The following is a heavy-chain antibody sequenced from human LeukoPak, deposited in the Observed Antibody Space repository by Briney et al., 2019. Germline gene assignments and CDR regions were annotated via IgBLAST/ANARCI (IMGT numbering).Heavy chain of an antibody. V-gene: IGHV4-38-2*01. J-gene: IGHJ4*02. CDR1: GYSISSNYY. CDR3: ARAQWLVPPYFDF. CDR2: IYHTGRT. D-gene: IGHD6-19*01. Sequence: SETLSLTCAVSGYSISSNYYWGWIRQPPGKGLEWIGSIYHTGRTYYNPFLKSRVTISVDTSKNQFSLKLNSVTAADTAVYYCARAQWLVPPYFDFWGQGTLVTVSS.